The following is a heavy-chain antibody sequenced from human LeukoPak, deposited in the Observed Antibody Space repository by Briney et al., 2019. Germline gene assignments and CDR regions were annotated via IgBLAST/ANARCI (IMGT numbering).Heavy chain of an antibody. CDR1: GGSISSGGYS. V-gene: IGHV4-30-2*01. D-gene: IGHD5-24*01. J-gene: IGHJ4*02. Sequence: TLSLTCTVSGGSISSGGYSWSWIRQPPGKGLEWIGYIYHSGSTYYNPSLKSRVTISVDRSKNQFSLKLSSVTAADTAVYYCASSFTEMATIKRPGFDYWGQGTLVTVSS. CDR3: ASSFTEMATIKRPGFDY. CDR2: IYHSGST.